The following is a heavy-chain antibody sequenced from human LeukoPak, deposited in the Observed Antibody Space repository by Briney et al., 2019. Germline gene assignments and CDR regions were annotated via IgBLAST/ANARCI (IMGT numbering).Heavy chain of an antibody. D-gene: IGHD2-8*01. CDR3: AKGTSWVSDYYYMDV. CDR2: ISGSGGST. J-gene: IGHJ6*03. V-gene: IGHV3-23*01. CDR1: GFTFSSYA. Sequence: GGSLRLSCAASGFTFSSYAMSWVHQAPGERLQWVSAISGSGGSTYYADSVKGRFTVSRDNSKNTLYLQMNSLRAEDTAVYYCAKGTSWVSDYYYMDVWGKGTTVTVSS.